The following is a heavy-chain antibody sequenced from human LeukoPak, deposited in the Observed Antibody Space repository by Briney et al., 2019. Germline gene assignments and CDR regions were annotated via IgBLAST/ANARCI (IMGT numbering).Heavy chain of an antibody. J-gene: IGHJ4*02. V-gene: IGHV4-38-2*02. D-gene: IGHD5-12*01. Sequence: SSETLSLTCVVSSFSISNGFYWVWIRQPPGKGLEWIGNVFYSGVTYYNPSLMCRVTISVDTSKNQFSLKLNSVTAADTAVYYCARDRGGRTGYASGDFDFWGQGVLVTVSS. CDR1: SFSISNGFY. CDR3: ARDRGGRTGYASGDFDF. CDR2: VFYSGVT.